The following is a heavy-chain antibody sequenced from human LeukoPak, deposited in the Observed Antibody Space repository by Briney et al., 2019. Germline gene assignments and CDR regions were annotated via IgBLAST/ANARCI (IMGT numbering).Heavy chain of an antibody. CDR1: GFTFSSYA. J-gene: IGHJ4*02. V-gene: IGHV3-23*01. CDR3: AKGTMIVVNYYFDY. CDR2: ISGSGGST. Sequence: PGGSLRLSCAASGFTFSSYAMSWVRQAPGKGLEWVSAISGSGGSTYYADSVKGRFTISRDNSKDTLYLQMNSLRAEDTAVYYCAKGTMIVVNYYFDYWGQGTLVTVSS. D-gene: IGHD3-22*01.